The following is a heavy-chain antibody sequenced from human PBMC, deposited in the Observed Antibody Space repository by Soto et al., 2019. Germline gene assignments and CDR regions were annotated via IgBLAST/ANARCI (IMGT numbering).Heavy chain of an antibody. J-gene: IGHJ4*02. CDR1: GYTFSGFY. CDR3: ASAAVTGTAGLDF. Sequence: ASVKVSCKASGYTFSGFYMHWVRQAPGQGLAWMGWINPNSGGTKSAEKFQGRVTMTRDTSISTAYMELSRLTSDDTAVYYCASAAVTGTAGLDFWGQGTQVTV. D-gene: IGHD6-19*01. CDR2: INPNSGGT. V-gene: IGHV1-2*02.